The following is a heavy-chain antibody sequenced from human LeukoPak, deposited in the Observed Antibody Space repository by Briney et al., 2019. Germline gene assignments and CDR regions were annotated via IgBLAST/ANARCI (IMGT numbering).Heavy chain of an antibody. D-gene: IGHD4-11*01. CDR2: IYSGGST. Sequence: GGSLRLSCAASGFIVSSYYMTWVRQAPGKGLEWVSVIYSGGSTYYADSMKGRFAISRDSSKNTIFLQMNSPRVEDTAVYYCARSYSNHRFGMDVWGLGTTVTVS. J-gene: IGHJ6*02. V-gene: IGHV3-66*01. CDR1: GFIVSSYY. CDR3: ARSYSNHRFGMDV.